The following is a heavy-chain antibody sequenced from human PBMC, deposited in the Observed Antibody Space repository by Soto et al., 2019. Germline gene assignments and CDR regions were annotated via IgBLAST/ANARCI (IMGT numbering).Heavy chain of an antibody. J-gene: IGHJ4*02. D-gene: IGHD3-22*01. Sequence: SVKVSCKASGTTFSNFAIVWVRQAPGQGLEWMGGIILPFGTPNYAQKFQGRVTISADESMTTVYMELRGLRSGDTAVYYCVRGPDYEGYFDYWGQGTLVTVSS. CDR1: GTTFSNFA. CDR3: VRGPDYEGYFDY. CDR2: IILPFGTP. V-gene: IGHV1-69*13.